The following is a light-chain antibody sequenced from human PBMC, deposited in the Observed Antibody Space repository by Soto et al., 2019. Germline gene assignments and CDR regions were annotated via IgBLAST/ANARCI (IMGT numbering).Light chain of an antibody. Sequence: EIVLTQSPGILSLSPGERASLSCRASQSISSSFLAWYQQKPGQAPRLLIYDASNRATGIPARFSGSGSGTEFTLTISSLEAEDFAVYYCQQRSIWPLTFGQGTRLEIK. CDR1: QSISSSF. V-gene: IGKV3D-20*02. CDR3: QQRSIWPLT. J-gene: IGKJ5*01. CDR2: DAS.